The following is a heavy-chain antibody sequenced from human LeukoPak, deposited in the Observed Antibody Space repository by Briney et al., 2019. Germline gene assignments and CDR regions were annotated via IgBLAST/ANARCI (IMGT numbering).Heavy chain of an antibody. J-gene: IGHJ5*02. V-gene: IGHV3-21*01. CDR1: GFTFSSYS. CDR3: ARELITGFDP. Sequence: GGSLRLSCAASGFTFSSYSMNWVRQAPGKGLDWVSSISSSSSYIYYADSVKGRFTISRDNAKNSLYLQMNSLRAEDTAVYYCARELITGFDPWGQGTLVTVSS. CDR2: ISSSSSYI.